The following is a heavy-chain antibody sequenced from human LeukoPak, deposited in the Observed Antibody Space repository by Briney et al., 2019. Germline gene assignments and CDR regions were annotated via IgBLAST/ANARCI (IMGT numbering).Heavy chain of an antibody. CDR2: ISWDGGST. J-gene: IGHJ4*02. CDR1: GSTFDDYT. CDR3: AKDKRGFDWTFDY. V-gene: IGHV3-43*01. Sequence: GGSLRLSCAASGSTFDDYTMHWVRQAPGKGLEWVSLISWDGGSTYYADSVKGRFTISRDNSKNSLYLQMNSLRTEDTALYYCAKDKRGFDWTFDYWGQGTLVTVSS. D-gene: IGHD3-9*01.